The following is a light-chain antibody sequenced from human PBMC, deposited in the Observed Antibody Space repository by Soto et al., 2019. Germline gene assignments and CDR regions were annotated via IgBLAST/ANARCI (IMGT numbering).Light chain of an antibody. Sequence: QSVLTQPPSVSGSPGQSVTISCTGTSTDFVSYNRVSWYQQPPGTAPKLIIYEASNRPSGVPGRFSGSKSGNMASLTISGLQAEDEADYYCSSFASAHTYVFGTGTKLTVL. J-gene: IGLJ1*01. V-gene: IGLV2-18*02. CDR1: STDFVSYNR. CDR3: SSFASAHTYV. CDR2: EAS.